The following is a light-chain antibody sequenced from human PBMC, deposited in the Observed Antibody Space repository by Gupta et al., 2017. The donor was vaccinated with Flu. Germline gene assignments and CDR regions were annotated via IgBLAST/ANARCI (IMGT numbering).Light chain of an antibody. CDR1: QSINTY. V-gene: IGKV1-39*01. Sequence: DIQMTQSPSSLSAAVGDRVTITCRASQSINTYLNWYQQKPGKAPELLISAASSLQSGVPSRFSGSGSGTDFTLIISSLQPEDFATYYCQQSDNIPYTFGQGTKLEIK. J-gene: IGKJ2*01. CDR2: AAS. CDR3: QQSDNIPYT.